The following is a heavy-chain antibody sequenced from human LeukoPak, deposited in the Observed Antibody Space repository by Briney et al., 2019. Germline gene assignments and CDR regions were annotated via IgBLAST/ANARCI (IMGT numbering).Heavy chain of an antibody. Sequence: GASLRLSCAASGFTVSSNYMSWVRQAPGKGLEWVSVIYNSGNTYYAASVKGRFTISRDNSKNKLYLQMSSLRAEDTAVYYCEREVIYGAFDIWGQGTMVTVSS. D-gene: IGHD2/OR15-2a*01. V-gene: IGHV3-53*01. J-gene: IGHJ3*02. CDR3: EREVIYGAFDI. CDR1: GFTVSSNY. CDR2: IYNSGNT.